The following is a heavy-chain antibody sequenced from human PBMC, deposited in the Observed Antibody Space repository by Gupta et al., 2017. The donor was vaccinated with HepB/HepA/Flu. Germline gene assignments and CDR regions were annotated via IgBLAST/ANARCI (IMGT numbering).Heavy chain of an antibody. CDR1: XDXXSRGXXX. D-gene: IGHD6-13*01. CDR2: IYYSGST. CDR3: ARVAAAAQGYFDY. J-gene: IGHJ4*02. Sequence: QVQXXXXXPXMEXPSXTPSLPXXVXXDXXSRGXXXXXWIRQHPGKGLEWIGYIYYSGSTYYNPSLKSRLTISVDTSKNQFSLKLSSVTAADTAVYYCARVAAAAQGYFDYWGQGTLVTVSS. V-gene: IGHV4-31*03.